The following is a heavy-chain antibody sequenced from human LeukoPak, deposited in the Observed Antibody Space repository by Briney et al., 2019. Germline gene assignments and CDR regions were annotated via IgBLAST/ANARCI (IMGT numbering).Heavy chain of an antibody. V-gene: IGHV3-23*01. D-gene: IGHD1-1*01. CDR2: ISAAGVT. CDR3: GKANDDYYFDY. CDR1: GFTLSNYA. Sequence: PGGSLRLSCAASGFTLSNYAMNWVRQAPGQRLEWVSVISAAGVTYYADSLKGRFTISRDNSKNTLYLQMDSLRVEDTAVYYCGKANDDYYFDYWGQGTLVTVSS. J-gene: IGHJ4*02.